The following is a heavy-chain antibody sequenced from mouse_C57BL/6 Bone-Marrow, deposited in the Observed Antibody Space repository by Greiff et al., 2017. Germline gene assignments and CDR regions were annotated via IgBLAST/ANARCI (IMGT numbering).Heavy chain of an antibody. CDR1: GFTFSDYY. Sequence: VQLKESGGGLVQPGGSLKLSCAASGFTFSDYYMYWVRQTPEKRLEWVAYISNGGGSTYYPDTVKGRFTISRDNAKNTLYLQMSRLKSEDTAMYYCARRTGYYFDYWGQGTTLTVSS. D-gene: IGHD4-1*01. V-gene: IGHV5-12*01. CDR2: ISNGGGST. CDR3: ARRTGYYFDY. J-gene: IGHJ2*01.